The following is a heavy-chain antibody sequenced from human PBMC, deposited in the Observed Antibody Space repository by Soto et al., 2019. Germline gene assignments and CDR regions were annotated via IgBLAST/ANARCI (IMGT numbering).Heavy chain of an antibody. J-gene: IGHJ6*02. CDR2: IYPADSDT. CDR1: GYTFTNYW. D-gene: IGHD6-13*01. V-gene: IGHV5-51*01. Sequence: GESLKISCKGSGYTFTNYWIVWVRQMPGKGLGWMGIIYPADSDTRYSPSFQGQVTFSADKSISTAYMHWSSLKASDTAMYYCARHGRLAAAGTLGNYYFAMDVWGQGTTVTVSS. CDR3: ARHGRLAAAGTLGNYYFAMDV.